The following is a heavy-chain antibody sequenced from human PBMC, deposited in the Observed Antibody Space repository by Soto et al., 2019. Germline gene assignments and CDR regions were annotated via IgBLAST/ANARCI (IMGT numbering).Heavy chain of an antibody. CDR3: ARPYYYDSRGYHPDY. V-gene: IGHV3-48*02. J-gene: IGHJ4*02. CDR1: GFTFSSYS. D-gene: IGHD3-22*01. Sequence: EVQLVESGGGLVQPGGSLRLSCAASGFTFSSYSMNWVRQAPGKGLEWVSYISSSSSTIYYADSVKGRFTISRDNAKNSLYLQMNSLRDEDTAVYYCARPYYYDSRGYHPDYWGQGTLVTVSS. CDR2: ISSSSSTI.